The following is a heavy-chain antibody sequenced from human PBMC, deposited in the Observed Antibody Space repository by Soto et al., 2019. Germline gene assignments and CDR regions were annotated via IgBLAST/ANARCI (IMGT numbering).Heavy chain of an antibody. CDR2: IYYSGST. CDR1: GGSISSYY. D-gene: IGHD4-17*01. V-gene: IGHV4-59*01. CDR3: ARFSTVTTFDY. J-gene: IGHJ4*02. Sequence: PSETLSLTCTVSGGSISSYYWSWIRQPPGKGPEWIGYIYYSGSTNYNPSLKCRVTISVDTSKNQFSLKLSSVTAADTAVYYCARFSTVTTFDYWGQGTLVTVSS.